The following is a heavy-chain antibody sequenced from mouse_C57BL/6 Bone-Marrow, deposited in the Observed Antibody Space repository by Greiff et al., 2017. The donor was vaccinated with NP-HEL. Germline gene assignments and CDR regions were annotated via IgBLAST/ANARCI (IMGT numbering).Heavy chain of an antibody. CDR3: ARDGSSSYWYFDV. V-gene: IGHV14-2*01. D-gene: IGHD1-1*01. Sequence: EVQLQQSGAELVKPGASVKLSCTASGFNIKDYYMHWVKQRTEQGLEWIGRIDPEDGETKYAPKFQGKATITADTSSNTAYLQHSSLTSEDTAVYYCARDGSSSYWYFDVWGTGTTVTVSS. J-gene: IGHJ1*03. CDR1: GFNIKDYY. CDR2: IDPEDGET.